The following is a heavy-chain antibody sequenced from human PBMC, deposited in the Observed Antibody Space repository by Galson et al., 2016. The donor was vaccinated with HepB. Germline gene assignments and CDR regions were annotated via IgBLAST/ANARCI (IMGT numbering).Heavy chain of an antibody. J-gene: IGHJ5*02. D-gene: IGHD3-10*01. CDR1: GFTVSNNY. CDR3: ARDVGP. CDR2: IYSTAET. V-gene: IGHV3-53*01. Sequence: SLRLSCAASGFTVSNNYVTWVRLTPGKGLEWVSIIYSTAETYYADSVKGRFTISRDHSKNTVYLQMNRLRAEDTAIYYCARDVGPWGRGTLVTVTS.